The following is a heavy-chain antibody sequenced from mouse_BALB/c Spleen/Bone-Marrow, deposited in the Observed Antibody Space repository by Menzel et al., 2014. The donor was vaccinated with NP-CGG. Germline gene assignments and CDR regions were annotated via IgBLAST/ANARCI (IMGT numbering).Heavy chain of an antibody. Sequence: VQLNDSGPELVKPGASVKISCKASGYSFTGYFMNWVMQSHGKSFEWIGRINPYNGDTFYNQKFKGKATLTVDKSSSTAHMELRSLASEDSAVYYCARVTTDWYFDVWGAGTTVTVSS. D-gene: IGHD1-1*01. CDR3: ARVTTDWYFDV. J-gene: IGHJ1*01. CDR2: INPYNGDT. CDR1: GYSFTGYF. V-gene: IGHV1-20*02.